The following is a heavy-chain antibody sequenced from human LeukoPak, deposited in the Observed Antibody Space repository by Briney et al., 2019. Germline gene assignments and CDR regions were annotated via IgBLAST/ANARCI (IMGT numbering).Heavy chain of an antibody. D-gene: IGHD3-22*01. J-gene: IGHJ4*02. V-gene: IGHV3-23*01. CDR1: GFTFSSYA. Sequence: GGSLRLSCAASGFTFSSYAMSWVRQAPGKGLEWVSAISGSGGSTYYADSVKGRFTISRDNSKDTLYLQMNSLRAEDTAVYYCAKGPLATMIVVFPVDYWGQGTLVTVSS. CDR3: AKGPLATMIVVFPVDY. CDR2: ISGSGGST.